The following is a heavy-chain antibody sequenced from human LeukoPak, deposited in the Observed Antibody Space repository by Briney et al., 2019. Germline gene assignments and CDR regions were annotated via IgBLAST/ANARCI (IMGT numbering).Heavy chain of an antibody. V-gene: IGHV1-18*01. CDR1: GYTFTSYG. D-gene: IGHD3-22*01. Sequence: VASVTVSCKASGYTFTSYGISWVRQAPGQGLEWMGWISAYNGNTNYAQKLQGRVTMTTDTSTSTAYMELRSLRSDDTAVYYCARNYYDSSGYYSWFDPWGQGTLVTVSS. CDR2: ISAYNGNT. J-gene: IGHJ5*02. CDR3: ARNYYDSSGYYSWFDP.